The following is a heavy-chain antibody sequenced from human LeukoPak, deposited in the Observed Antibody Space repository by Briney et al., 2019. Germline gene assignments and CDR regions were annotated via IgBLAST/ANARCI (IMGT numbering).Heavy chain of an antibody. CDR2: ISGSGGSA. CDR3: AKGTLYDILTGDCFDP. Sequence: PGGSLRLSCAASGFTFPNYAMTWVRQAPGKGLEWVSAISGSGGSASYADSVKGRFTTSRDNSKNTLYLQMNSLRAEDTAVYFCAKGTLYDILTGDCFDPWGQGTLVTVSS. CDR1: GFTFPNYA. D-gene: IGHD3-9*01. V-gene: IGHV3-23*01. J-gene: IGHJ5*02.